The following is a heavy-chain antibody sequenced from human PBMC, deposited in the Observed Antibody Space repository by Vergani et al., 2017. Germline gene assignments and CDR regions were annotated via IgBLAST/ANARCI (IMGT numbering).Heavy chain of an antibody. D-gene: IGHD6-6*01. CDR2: IGYDGRIK. V-gene: IGHV3-30*02. J-gene: IGHJ4*02. Sequence: QVQLVETGGGVVQPGGSLRLYCATSGFSFNTYGAHWVRQAPGKGLEWVAFIGYDGRIKYNVDSVKGRFTISRDTSKKTLSLQMRSLRAEDTAVYYCAKDRSIAAPYFDYWGQGTLVTVSS. CDR1: GFSFNTYG. CDR3: AKDRSIAAPYFDY.